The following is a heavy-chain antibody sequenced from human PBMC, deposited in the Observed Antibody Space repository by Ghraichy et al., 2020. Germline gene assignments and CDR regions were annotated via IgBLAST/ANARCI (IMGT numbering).Heavy chain of an antibody. CDR3: TSSWSYGKTFH. CDR1: GFTFSSYS. CDR2: ISSSSSYI. V-gene: IGHV3-21*01. D-gene: IGHD1-26*01. Sequence: GESLNISCAASGFTFSSYSMNWVRQAPGKGLEWVSSISSSSSYIYYADSVKGRFTISRDNAKNSLYLQMNSLRAEDTAVYYCTSSWSYGKTFHWGQGTLVTVSS. J-gene: IGHJ4*02.